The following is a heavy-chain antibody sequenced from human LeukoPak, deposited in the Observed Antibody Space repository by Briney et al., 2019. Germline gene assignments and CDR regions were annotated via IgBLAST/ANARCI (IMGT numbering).Heavy chain of an antibody. Sequence: GGSLRLSCAASGFTFNTYTMNWVRQAPGKGLEWVSSISSGTSYIFYADSVKGRFTISRDNSKNTLYLQMNSLRSEDTAVYYCARTGRISGRGYSGYDLVYWGQGTLVTVSS. CDR1: GFTFNTYT. V-gene: IGHV3-21*04. J-gene: IGHJ4*02. CDR3: ARTGRISGRGYSGYDLVY. CDR2: ISSGTSYI. D-gene: IGHD5-12*01.